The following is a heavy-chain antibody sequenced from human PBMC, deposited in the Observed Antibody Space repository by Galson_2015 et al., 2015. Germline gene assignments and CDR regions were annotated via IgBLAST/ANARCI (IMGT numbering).Heavy chain of an antibody. Sequence: SLRLSCAASGFTFSSYAMHWVRQAPGKGLEYVSAISSNGGSTYYADSVKGRFTISRDNSKNTLYLQMSSLRAEDTAVYYCVKTPSSTWDWYFDLWGRGTLVTVSS. D-gene: IGHD6-13*01. CDR1: GFTFSSYA. J-gene: IGHJ2*01. CDR3: VKTPSSTWDWYFDL. V-gene: IGHV3-64D*08. CDR2: ISSNGGST.